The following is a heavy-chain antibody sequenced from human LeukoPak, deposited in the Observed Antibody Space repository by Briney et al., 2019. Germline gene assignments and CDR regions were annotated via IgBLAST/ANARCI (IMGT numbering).Heavy chain of an antibody. Sequence: SETLSLTCSVSGGSVGSNYWSWVRQPPGKGLEWVGYISYSGDTKYNPSLKSRLSMSVDTSKNQCSLMLTSVTAADTAVYYCARGSGWYPHWGQGTLVTVSS. J-gene: IGHJ1*01. CDR3: ARGSGWYPH. D-gene: IGHD6-19*01. CDR2: ISYSGDT. CDR1: GGSVGSNY. V-gene: IGHV4-59*02.